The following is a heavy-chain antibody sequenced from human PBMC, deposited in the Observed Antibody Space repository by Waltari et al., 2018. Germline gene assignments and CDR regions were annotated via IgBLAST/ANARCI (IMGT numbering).Heavy chain of an antibody. CDR1: GYDFTGDG. Sequence: QLVQSGSEVKKPGASVKVSCQTSGYDFTGDGINWVRQAPGQGLEWMGWISPYTENTSKYEMFRGRITVTTDTSTRTAYMELRNLRSDDTAVYYCARGLARGIHPYYDMDVWGQGTTVTVSS. J-gene: IGHJ6*02. D-gene: IGHD3-10*01. V-gene: IGHV1-18*01. CDR3: ARGLARGIHPYYDMDV. CDR2: ISPYTENT.